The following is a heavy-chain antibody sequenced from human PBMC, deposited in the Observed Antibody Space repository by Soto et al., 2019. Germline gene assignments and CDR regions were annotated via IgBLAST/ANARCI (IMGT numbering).Heavy chain of an antibody. CDR1: GGSISSSSYY. CDR2: IYYSGST. D-gene: IGHD3-22*01. J-gene: IGHJ5*02. Sequence: SETLSLTCTVSGGSISSSSYYWGWIRQPPGKGLEWIGSIYYSGSTYYNPSLKSRVTISVDTSKNQFSLKLSSVTAADTAVYYCASTDYDSSGYYGPFDPWGQGTLVTVSS. CDR3: ASTDYDSSGYYGPFDP. V-gene: IGHV4-39*01.